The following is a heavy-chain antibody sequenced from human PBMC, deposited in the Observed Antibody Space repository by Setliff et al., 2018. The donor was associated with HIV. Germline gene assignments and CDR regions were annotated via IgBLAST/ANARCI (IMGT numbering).Heavy chain of an antibody. J-gene: IGHJ4*02. D-gene: IGHD5-18*01. CDR2: IYSSGST. CDR1: NVSINSYY. V-gene: IGHV4-4*07. CDR3: ARLPSGTAMVLDY. Sequence: LSLTCTVSNVSINSYYWSWIRQPAGRALEWIGRIYSSGSTNYNPSLKSRVKMSIDTSKNQFSLKLSSVTAADTAVYYCARLPSGTAMVLDYWGQGTLVTVSS.